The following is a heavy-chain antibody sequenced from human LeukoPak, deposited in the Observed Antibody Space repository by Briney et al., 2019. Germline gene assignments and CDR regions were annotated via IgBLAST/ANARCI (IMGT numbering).Heavy chain of an antibody. V-gene: IGHV3-48*03. CDR2: ISSSGSTI. CDR1: GFTFSSYE. J-gene: IGHJ3*02. CDR3: ARSFEGGFDT. Sequence: GGSLRLSCAASGFTFSSYEMNWVRQAPGKGLEWVSYISSSGSTIYYADSVKGRFTISRDNAKNSLYLQMNSLRAEDTAVYYCARSFEGGFDTWGQGTMVTVSS. D-gene: IGHD1-26*01.